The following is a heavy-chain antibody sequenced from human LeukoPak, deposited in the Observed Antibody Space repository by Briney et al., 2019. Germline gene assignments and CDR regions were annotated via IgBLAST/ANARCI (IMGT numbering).Heavy chain of an antibody. CDR1: GFTFGSYA. Sequence: GGSLRLSCAASGFTFGSYAMSWVRQAPGKGLEWVSAISGSGGSTYYADSVKGRFTISRDNSKNTLYLQMNSLRAEDTAVYYCAKPPSSGSGWMTFDYWGQGTLVTVSS. CDR2: ISGSGGST. D-gene: IGHD6-19*01. V-gene: IGHV3-23*01. J-gene: IGHJ4*02. CDR3: AKPPSSGSGWMTFDY.